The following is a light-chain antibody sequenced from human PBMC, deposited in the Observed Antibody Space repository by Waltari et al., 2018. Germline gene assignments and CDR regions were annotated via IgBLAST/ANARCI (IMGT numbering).Light chain of an antibody. J-gene: IGKJ1*01. V-gene: IGKV1-5*03. CDR1: QNINIW. CDR2: RAS. Sequence: DIQMSQSPSTLSTSVGDRVTITCRASQNINIWLAWFQQKPGKAPKLPIARASTLESGVPSRFSGGGSGTEFSLTISSLQADDFATYYCQQYNSFPWTFGQGTKVGLK. CDR3: QQYNSFPWT.